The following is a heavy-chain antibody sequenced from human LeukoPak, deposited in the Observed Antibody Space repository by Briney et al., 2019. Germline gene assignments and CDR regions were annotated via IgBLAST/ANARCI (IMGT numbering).Heavy chain of an antibody. Sequence: PGGSLRLSCAASGFTVTSNYMSWVRQAPGKGLEWVSIIYSGGGAYYADSVKGRLTISRDNSRNTLFLQMNSLRAEDTAMYYCARVFPPNWFDPWGQGTLVTVSS. CDR2: IYSGGGA. CDR1: GFTVTSNY. D-gene: IGHD3-10*02. J-gene: IGHJ5*02. CDR3: ARVFPPNWFDP. V-gene: IGHV3-66*01.